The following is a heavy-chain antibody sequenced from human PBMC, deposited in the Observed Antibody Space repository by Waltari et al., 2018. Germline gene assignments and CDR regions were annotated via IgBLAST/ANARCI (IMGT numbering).Heavy chain of an antibody. J-gene: IGHJ6*02. D-gene: IGHD5-18*01. Sequence: QVQLQESGPGLVKPSETLSLTCAVSGYSLRSGYYWGWIRPPPGKGREWIGEIYHSGSTNYNPSLKSRVTISVDKSKNQFSLKMNSVTAADTAVYYCARTRGYSYGIYYYYYYCMDVWGHGTTVTVSS. CDR3: ARTRGYSYGIYYYYYYCMDV. V-gene: IGHV4-38-2*01. CDR1: GYSLRSGYY. CDR2: IYHSGST.